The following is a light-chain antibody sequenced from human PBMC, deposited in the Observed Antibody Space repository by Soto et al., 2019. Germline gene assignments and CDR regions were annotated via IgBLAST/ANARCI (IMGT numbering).Light chain of an antibody. V-gene: IGLV2-23*01. CDR1: SSDVGTYNL. CDR2: EGN. CDR3: CSYATGSTYN. J-gene: IGLJ1*01. Sequence: QSALTQPASVSGSPGQSITISCTGTSSDVGTYNLVSWYQQHPGEAPKLIIYEGNQRPSGVSNRFSGSRSGNTASLTISGLQAEDEADYFCCSYATGSTYNFGTWTKLTVL.